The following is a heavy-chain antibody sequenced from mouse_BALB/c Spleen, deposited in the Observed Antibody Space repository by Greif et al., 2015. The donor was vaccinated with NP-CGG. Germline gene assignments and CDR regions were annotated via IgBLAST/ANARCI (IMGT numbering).Heavy chain of an antibody. V-gene: IGHV1S81*02. J-gene: IGHJ2*01. CDR2: INPSNGRT. CDR1: GYTFTSYW. Sequence: VQLQQSGAELVKPGASVKLSCKASGYTFTSYWMHWVKQRPGQGLEWIGEINPSNGRTNYNEKFKSKATLTVDKSSSTAYMQLSSLTSEDSAVYYCARAFDYWGQGTTLTVSS. CDR3: ARAFDY.